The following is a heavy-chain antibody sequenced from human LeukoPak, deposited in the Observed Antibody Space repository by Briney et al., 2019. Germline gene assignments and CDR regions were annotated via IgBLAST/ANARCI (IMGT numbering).Heavy chain of an antibody. CDR2: IYYSGST. D-gene: IGHD3-22*01. V-gene: IGHV4-59*01. CDR3: ARAPFDSSGYTYDY. J-gene: IGHJ4*02. Sequence: SETLSLTCTVSGGSISSYYWSWIRQPPGKGLEWLGYIYYSGSTNYNPSLKSRVTISVDTSKNQFSLKLSSVTAADTAVYYCARAPFDSSGYTYDYWGQGTLVTVSS. CDR1: GGSISSYY.